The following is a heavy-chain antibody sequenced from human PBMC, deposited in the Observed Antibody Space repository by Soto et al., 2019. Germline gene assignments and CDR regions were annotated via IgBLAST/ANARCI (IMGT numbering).Heavy chain of an antibody. CDR1: GGSISSYY. Sequence: KASETLSLTCTVSGGSISSYYWSWIRQPAGKGLEWIGRIYTSGSTNYNPSLRSRVTMSVDTSKNQFSLKLSSVTAADTAVYYCARDRIADDYYYYYGMDVWGQGTTVTVSS. V-gene: IGHV4-4*07. D-gene: IGHD6-13*01. CDR2: IYTSGST. J-gene: IGHJ6*02. CDR3: ARDRIADDYYYYYGMDV.